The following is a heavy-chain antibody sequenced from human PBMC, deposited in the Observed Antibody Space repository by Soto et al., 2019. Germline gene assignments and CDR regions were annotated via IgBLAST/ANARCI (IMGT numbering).Heavy chain of an antibody. V-gene: IGHV3-74*01. Sequence: PGGSLRLSCAASGFTFSSYWMHWVRQAPGKGLVWVSRINSDGSSTSYADSVKGRFTISRDNAENSLYLQMDSLRAEDTAVYYCARNYDILTAGIFDSWGPGTLVTVSS. D-gene: IGHD3-9*01. CDR1: GFTFSSYW. CDR3: ARNYDILTAGIFDS. CDR2: INSDGSST. J-gene: IGHJ3*01.